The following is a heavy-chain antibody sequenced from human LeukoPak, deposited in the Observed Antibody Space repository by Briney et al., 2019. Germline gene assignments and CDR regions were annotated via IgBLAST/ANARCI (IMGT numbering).Heavy chain of an antibody. V-gene: IGHV3-48*03. Sequence: GGSLRLSCAASGFTFSSYEMTWVRQAPGKGLEWVSYISSSGSTIYYADSVKGRFTISRDNAKNSLCLQMNSLRAEDTAVYYCASSGWYGDYFDYWGQETLVTVSS. CDR2: ISSSGSTI. CDR1: GFTFSSYE. J-gene: IGHJ4*02. D-gene: IGHD6-19*01. CDR3: ASSGWYGDYFDY.